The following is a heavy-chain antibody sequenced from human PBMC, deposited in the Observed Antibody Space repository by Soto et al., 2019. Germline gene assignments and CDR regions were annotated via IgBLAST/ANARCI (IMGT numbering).Heavy chain of an antibody. V-gene: IGHV3-23*01. Sequence: EVQLLESGGGLVHPGESLRLSCAASGFTFSAFAMNWVRQAPGEGLEWVSATIGSGGSTYYADSVKGRFTISRDNSKNTLYLQMNSLRAEDTAVYYCATSEAVAVGSPFDYWGQGTLVTVSS. CDR2: TIGSGGST. D-gene: IGHD6-19*01. CDR1: GFTFSAFA. CDR3: ATSEAVAVGSPFDY. J-gene: IGHJ4*02.